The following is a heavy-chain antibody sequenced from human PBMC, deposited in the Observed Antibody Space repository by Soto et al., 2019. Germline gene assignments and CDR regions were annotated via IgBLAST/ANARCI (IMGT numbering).Heavy chain of an antibody. D-gene: IGHD4-17*01. V-gene: IGHV3-23*01. CDR2: ISGSGDKT. CDR1: GFSFSTYP. J-gene: IGHJ6*02. Sequence: QAGGSLRLSCAASGFSFSTYPMVWVRQAPGKRLEAVSSISGSGDKTYYKDSVKGRFTISRDNSKNTVDLQMNSLRPEDTAVYYCAKILSTVTTYYYGMDAWGQGTTVTVSS. CDR3: AKILSTVTTYYYGMDA.